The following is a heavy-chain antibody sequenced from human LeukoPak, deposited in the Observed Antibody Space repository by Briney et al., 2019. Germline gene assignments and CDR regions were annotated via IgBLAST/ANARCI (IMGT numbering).Heavy chain of an antibody. Sequence: SETLSLTCTVSGGSISSYYWSWIRQPPGKGLEWIGYIYYGGSTNYNPSLKSRVTISVDTSKNQFSLKLSSVTAADTAVYYCATIERSGWYVSYWGQGTLVTVSS. CDR1: GGSISSYY. J-gene: IGHJ4*02. D-gene: IGHD6-19*01. CDR2: IYYGGST. CDR3: ATIERSGWYVSY. V-gene: IGHV4-59*01.